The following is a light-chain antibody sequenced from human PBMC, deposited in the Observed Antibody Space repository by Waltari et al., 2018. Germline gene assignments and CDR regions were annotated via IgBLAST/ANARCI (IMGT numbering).Light chain of an antibody. Sequence: QAVVTKEPSLSVSRGGKVTLICGFTSEPGRSKNYPYWFQQKPGQAPRTLIYDTSNRHSWTPAPFSGSLLGGKAALTLSGAQPEDEAEYYCSFSFSGAVVFGGGTKVTVL. CDR1: SEPGRSKNY. CDR3: SFSFSGAVV. J-gene: IGLJ2*01. CDR2: DTS. V-gene: IGLV7-46*01.